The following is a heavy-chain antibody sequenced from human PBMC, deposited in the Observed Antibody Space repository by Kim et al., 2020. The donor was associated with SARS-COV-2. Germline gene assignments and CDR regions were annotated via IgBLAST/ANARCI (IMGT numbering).Heavy chain of an antibody. D-gene: IGHD4-17*01. Sequence: GESLKISCKGSGYSFTSYWISWVRQMPGKGLEWMGRIDPSDSYTNYSPSFQGHVTISADKSISTAYLQWSSLKASDTAMYYCARRTAATYYYCGMDVWGQGTTVTVSS. V-gene: IGHV5-10-1*01. CDR2: IDPSDSYT. J-gene: IGHJ6*02. CDR1: GYSFTSYW. CDR3: ARRTAATYYYCGMDV.